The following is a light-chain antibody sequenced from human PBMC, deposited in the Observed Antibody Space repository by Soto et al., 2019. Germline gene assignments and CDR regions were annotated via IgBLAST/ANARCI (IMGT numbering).Light chain of an antibody. CDR1: SNYFGVYNF. J-gene: IGLJ1*01. V-gene: IGLV2-8*01. Sequence: ALTQPPSPSRAPGQSITIPCPGTSNYFGVYNFVSWYQQPPGKAPKLMIYEVSKRPSGVPDRFSGSKSGNTASLTVSGLQAEDEADYYCSSYAGSNNYVFGTGTKVTVL. CDR3: SSYAGSNNYV. CDR2: EVS.